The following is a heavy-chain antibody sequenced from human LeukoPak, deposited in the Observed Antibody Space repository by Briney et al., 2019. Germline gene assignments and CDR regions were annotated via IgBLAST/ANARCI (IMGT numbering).Heavy chain of an antibody. Sequence: PSQTLSLTCTVSGGSISSGSYYWSWIRQPAGKGLEWIGRIYTSGSTNYNPSLKSRVTMSVDTSKNQFSLKLSSVTAADTAVYYCAREYDYVWGSYRVFDYWGQGTLVTVSS. V-gene: IGHV4-61*02. CDR1: GGSISSGSYY. CDR2: IYTSGST. D-gene: IGHD3-16*02. J-gene: IGHJ4*02. CDR3: AREYDYVWGSYRVFDY.